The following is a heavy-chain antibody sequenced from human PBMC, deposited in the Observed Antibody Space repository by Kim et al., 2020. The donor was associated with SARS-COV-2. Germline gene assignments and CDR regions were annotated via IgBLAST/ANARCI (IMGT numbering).Heavy chain of an antibody. CDR1: GFTFSNYG. CDR2: ISYDGSNK. CDR3: ARDGGGYSYGLYYFDY. Sequence: GGSLRLSCAASGFTFSNYGMHWVRQAPGKGLEWVAVISYDGSNKYYADSVKGRFTISRDNSKNTLYLQMNSLRAEDTAVYYCARDGGGYSYGLYYFDYWGQGTLLTVSS. J-gene: IGHJ4*02. D-gene: IGHD5-18*01. V-gene: IGHV3-33*05.